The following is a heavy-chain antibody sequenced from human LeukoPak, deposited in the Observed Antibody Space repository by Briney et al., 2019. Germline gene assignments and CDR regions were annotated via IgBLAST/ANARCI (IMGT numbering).Heavy chain of an antibody. Sequence: PGGSLRLSCAASGFTFSSYGMSWVRQAPGKGLEWVSGISGSGSTTYYADSVKGRFTIFRDNSKNTLHLQMNSLRAEDTAVYYCARDNPPEGFDPWGQGTLVTVSS. CDR3: ARDNPPEGFDP. V-gene: IGHV3-23*01. CDR2: ISGSGSTT. J-gene: IGHJ5*02. CDR1: GFTFSSYG.